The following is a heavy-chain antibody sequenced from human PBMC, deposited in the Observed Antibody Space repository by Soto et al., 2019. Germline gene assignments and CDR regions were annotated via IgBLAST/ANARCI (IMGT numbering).Heavy chain of an antibody. CDR3: ARRKERSGPHYFDY. Sequence: QVQLVQSGAEVKEPGPSVKVSCKASGYTFTTYDIYWMRQATGQGLEWMGWMNPYTGNTGYAQKFQGRVTVTRNTSISTVYMEMSGLRLDDTAVYYCARRKERSGPHYFDYWGQGSQVTVSS. CDR2: MNPYTGNT. D-gene: IGHD6-25*01. CDR1: GYTFTTYD. V-gene: IGHV1-8*01. J-gene: IGHJ4*02.